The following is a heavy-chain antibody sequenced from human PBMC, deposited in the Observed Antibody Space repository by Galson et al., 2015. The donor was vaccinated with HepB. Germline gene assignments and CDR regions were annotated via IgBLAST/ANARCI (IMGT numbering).Heavy chain of an antibody. Sequence: SLRLSCAASGFTFRNYAMSWVRQAPGKGLEWVSGIHGDGEGSFYAASVRGRFTASRDNSKNTLYLQMNSLRAEDTAVYYCAKDAFNGNGIWDSFDAWGQGTPVTVSS. CDR1: GFTFRNYA. J-gene: IGHJ5*02. CDR2: IHGDGEGS. D-gene: IGHD2-8*01. CDR3: AKDAFNGNGIWDSFDA. V-gene: IGHV3-23*01.